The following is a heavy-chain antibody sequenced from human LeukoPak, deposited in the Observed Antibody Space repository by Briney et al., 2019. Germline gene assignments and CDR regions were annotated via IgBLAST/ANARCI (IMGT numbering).Heavy chain of an antibody. D-gene: IGHD2-2*01. CDR1: GGTFSSYA. Sequence: SVKVSCKASGGTFSSYAISWARQAPGQGLEWMGGIIPIFGTANYAQKFQGRVTITADESTSTAYMELSSLRSEDTAVYYCARDIVVVPAASFGWFDPWGQGTLVTVSS. CDR2: IIPIFGTA. J-gene: IGHJ5*02. CDR3: ARDIVVVPAASFGWFDP. V-gene: IGHV1-69*13.